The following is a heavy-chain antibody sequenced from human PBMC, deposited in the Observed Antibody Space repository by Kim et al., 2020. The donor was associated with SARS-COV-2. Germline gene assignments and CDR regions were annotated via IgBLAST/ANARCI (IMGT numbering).Heavy chain of an antibody. Sequence: STSYAQKFQGRVTMTRDTSTSTVYMELSSLRSEDTAVYYCASLGSGNFDYWGQGTLVTVSS. CDR3: ASLGSGNFDY. J-gene: IGHJ4*02. CDR2: ST. D-gene: IGHD6-19*01. V-gene: IGHV1-46*01.